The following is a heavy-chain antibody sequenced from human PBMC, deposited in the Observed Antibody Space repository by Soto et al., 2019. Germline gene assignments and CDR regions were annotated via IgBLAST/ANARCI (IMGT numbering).Heavy chain of an antibody. D-gene: IGHD2-15*01. Sequence: SETLPLTCSVSGGSTSGSNWSWIRQSPGKGLEWLGYVYYTGSTNYSPSLRSRFSISEDTSTNEFSLRLSSLTAADTAVYFRARSVAVRGGHIGYRGQGTRGIFCS. V-gene: IGHV4-59*01. CDR1: GGSTSGSN. CDR2: VYYTGST. CDR3: ARSVAVRGGHIGY. J-gene: IGHJ4*02.